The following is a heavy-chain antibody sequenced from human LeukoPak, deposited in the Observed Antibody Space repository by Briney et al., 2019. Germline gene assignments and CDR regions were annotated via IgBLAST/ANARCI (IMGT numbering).Heavy chain of an antibody. Sequence: GGSLRLSCVVSGFTFSSYWMSWVRQAPGKGLEWVANIRPDGSDGYYVDSVKGRFTISRDNAKNSLYLQMNSLRAEDTAVYCCAREGTDYWGQGTLVTVSS. V-gene: IGHV3-7*01. D-gene: IGHD1/OR15-1a*01. CDR1: GFTFSSYW. J-gene: IGHJ4*02. CDR2: IRPDGSDG. CDR3: AREGTDY.